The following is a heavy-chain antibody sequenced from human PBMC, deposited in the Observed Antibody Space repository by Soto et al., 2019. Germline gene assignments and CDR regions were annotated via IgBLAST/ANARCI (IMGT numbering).Heavy chain of an antibody. D-gene: IGHD6-19*01. J-gene: IGHJ4*02. CDR3: AIAVAGPTAIAY. CDR1: GGSISSGGYY. V-gene: IGHV4-31*03. CDR2: ISYSGST. Sequence: PSETLSLTCTVSGGSISSGGYYWSWIRQHPGTGLEWIGYISYSGSTYYNPSLKSRVTISRDNAKNTLYLQMNTLRAEDTAVYNCAIAVAGPTAIAYWGQGNQVTVSS.